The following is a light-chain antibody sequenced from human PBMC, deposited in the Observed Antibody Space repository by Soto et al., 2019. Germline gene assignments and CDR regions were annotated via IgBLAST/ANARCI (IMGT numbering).Light chain of an antibody. CDR2: GAS. CDR1: QSVSGTY. V-gene: IGKV3-20*01. CDR3: EQYGNSPYT. Sequence: EIVLTQSPGTLSLSPGERATLSCRASQSVSGTYLAWYQQKPGQAPRLLIYGASSRATGIPDRFSGSGSGTAFTLTISRLEPEDFAVYYGEQYGNSPYTCGQGTKLEIK. J-gene: IGKJ2*01.